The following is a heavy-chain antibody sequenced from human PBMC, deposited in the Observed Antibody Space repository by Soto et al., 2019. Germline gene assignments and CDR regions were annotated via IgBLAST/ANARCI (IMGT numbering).Heavy chain of an antibody. CDR3: AKDSQLRYFDWTLYGMDV. Sequence: QVQLVESGGGVVQPGRSLRLSCAASGFTFSSYGLHWVRQAPGKGLEWVAVISYDGSNKYYADSVKGRFTISRDNSKNTLYLQMNSLRAEDTDVYYCAKDSQLRYFDWTLYGMDVWGQGTTVTVSS. D-gene: IGHD3-9*01. J-gene: IGHJ6*02. CDR1: GFTFSSYG. V-gene: IGHV3-30*18. CDR2: ISYDGSNK.